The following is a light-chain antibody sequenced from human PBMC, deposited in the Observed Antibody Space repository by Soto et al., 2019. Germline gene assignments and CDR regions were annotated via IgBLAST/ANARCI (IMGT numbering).Light chain of an antibody. CDR2: AAS. CDR1: QGVSSW. J-gene: IGKJ4*01. V-gene: IGKV1-12*01. Sequence: DIQMTQSPSSVSASVGDSVTLTCRASQGVSSWLAWYQHKPGTAPKLLIYAASTLQSGVPSRFSGSGSGTDFSLTISSLQPEDSATYYCQQANTFPLTFGGGTKVEI. CDR3: QQANTFPLT.